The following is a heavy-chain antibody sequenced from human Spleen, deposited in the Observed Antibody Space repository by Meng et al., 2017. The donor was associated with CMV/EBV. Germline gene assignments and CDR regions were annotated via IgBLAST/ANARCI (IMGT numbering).Heavy chain of an antibody. Sequence: QVQLQQWGAGLLKPSETLSLTCAVYGGSFSGYYGSWIRQPPGKGLEWIGEINHSGSTNYNPSLKSRVTISVDTSKNQFSLKLSSVTAADTAVYYCARGGWFDLWGRGTLVTVSS. V-gene: IGHV4-34*01. D-gene: IGHD2-15*01. CDR3: ARGGWFDL. CDR1: GGSFSGYY. J-gene: IGHJ2*01. CDR2: INHSGST.